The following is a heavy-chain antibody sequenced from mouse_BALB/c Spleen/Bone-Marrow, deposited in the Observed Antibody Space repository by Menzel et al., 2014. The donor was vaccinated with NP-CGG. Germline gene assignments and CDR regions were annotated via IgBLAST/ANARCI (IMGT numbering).Heavy chain of an antibody. Sequence: VKLMESGAELARPGASVKMSCKASGYTFTTYTMHWVQQRPGQGLEWVGYINPSTGFTNYNQIFKDKATLAADKSSSTAYMQLSSLTFEDSAVYYCARGGFLLRSLALDYWGQGTSVTVSS. D-gene: IGHD1-1*01. CDR2: INPSTGFT. V-gene: IGHV1-4*01. CDR1: GYTFTTYT. J-gene: IGHJ4*01. CDR3: ARGGFLLRSLALDY.